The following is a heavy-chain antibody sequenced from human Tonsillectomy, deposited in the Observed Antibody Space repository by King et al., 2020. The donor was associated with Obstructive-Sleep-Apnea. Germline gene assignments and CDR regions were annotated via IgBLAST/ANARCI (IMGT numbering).Heavy chain of an antibody. CDR3: ARENTHTTGWSNGPDGNDY. J-gene: IGHJ4*02. Sequence: QLVQSGAEVKKPGASVKVSCKASGFTFSGYYMHWVRQAPGQGLEWMGWINPNSGGTNYAQKFQGRVTMTRDTSISTAYMELSRLRSDDTAVYYCARENTHTTGWSNGPDGNDYWGQGTLVTVSS. CDR2: INPNSGGT. D-gene: IGHD6-19*01. V-gene: IGHV1-2*02. CDR1: GFTFSGYY.